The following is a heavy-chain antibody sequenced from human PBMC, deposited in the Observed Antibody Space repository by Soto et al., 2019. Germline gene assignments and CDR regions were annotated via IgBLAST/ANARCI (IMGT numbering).Heavy chain of an antibody. CDR2: ISGSGGST. V-gene: IGHV3-23*01. CDR3: AKNLVRGVIYWFDP. D-gene: IGHD3-10*01. J-gene: IGHJ5*02. Sequence: LXLSCAASXFTFSSYSMSWVRQAPGKGLEWVSAISGSGGSTYYADSVKGRFTISRDNSKNTLYLQMNSLRAEDTAVYYCAKNLVRGVIYWFDPWGQGTLVTVSS. CDR1: XFTFSSYS.